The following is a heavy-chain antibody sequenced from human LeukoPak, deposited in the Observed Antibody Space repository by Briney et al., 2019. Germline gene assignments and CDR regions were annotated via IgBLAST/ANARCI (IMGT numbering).Heavy chain of an antibody. CDR3: ARGGSPSDY. D-gene: IGHD3-16*01. Sequence: GGSLRLSCAASGFTFSSYWMHWVRQRPGKGLVWVSRIHLDGRTTNYADSVKGRFTISRDNAKNTLSLEMNSLSPEDTAVYYCARGGSPSDYWGQGTLVSVSS. CDR2: IHLDGRTT. CDR1: GFTFSSYW. J-gene: IGHJ4*02. V-gene: IGHV3-74*01.